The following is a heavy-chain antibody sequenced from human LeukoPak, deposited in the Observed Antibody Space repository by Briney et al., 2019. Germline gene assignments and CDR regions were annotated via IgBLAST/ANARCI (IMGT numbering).Heavy chain of an antibody. CDR3: ARGAKYSGSSGDY. CDR2: MNPSSGNT. J-gene: IGHJ4*02. V-gene: IGHV1-8*01. Sequence: ASVKVSCKASGYTFTSYDINWVRQATGQGLEWMGWMNPSSGNTGYAQKFQGRVTMTRNTSISTAYMELSSLRSEDTAVYYCARGAKYSGSSGDYWGQGTLVTVSS. CDR1: GYTFTSYD. D-gene: IGHD1-26*01.